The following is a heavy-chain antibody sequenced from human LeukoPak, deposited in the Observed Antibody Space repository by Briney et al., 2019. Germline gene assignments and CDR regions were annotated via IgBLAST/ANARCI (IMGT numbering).Heavy chain of an antibody. CDR3: AKGAFPTAMVTPYFDY. V-gene: IGHV3-53*01. CDR1: GFTVSSNY. Sequence: GSLSLSCAASGFTVSSNYMSWVRQAPGKGLEWVSVIYSGGSTYYADSVKGRFTISRDNSNSTLSLQMSSLRAEDTAVYYCAKGAFPTAMVTPYFDYWGQGALVTVSS. J-gene: IGHJ4*02. CDR2: IYSGGST. D-gene: IGHD5-18*01.